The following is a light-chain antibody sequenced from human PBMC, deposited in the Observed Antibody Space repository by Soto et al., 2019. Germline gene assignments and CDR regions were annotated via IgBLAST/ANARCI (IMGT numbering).Light chain of an antibody. CDR1: QSVSSN. CDR2: GAS. J-gene: IGKJ1*01. V-gene: IGKV3D-15*01. Sequence: EIVMTQFPATLSVSPGERATLSCRASQSVSSNLAWYQQKPGQAPRLLIYGASTRPTGIPDRFSGSGSGTEFTLTISSLQSEDFAVYYCQQYNSWPRTFGQGTKVEIK. CDR3: QQYNSWPRT.